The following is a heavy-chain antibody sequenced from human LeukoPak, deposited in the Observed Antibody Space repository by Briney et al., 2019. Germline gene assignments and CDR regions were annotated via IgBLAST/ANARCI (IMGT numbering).Heavy chain of an antibody. CDR2: ISSSSSYI. CDR3: VGTVTTVVDN. V-gene: IGHV3-21*01. Sequence: GSLRLSCVVSGFTFSSYSMNWVRQAPRKGLEWVSSISSSSSYIYYADSVKGRFTISRDNAKNSLYLQMNSLRAEDTAVYYCVGTVTTVVDNWGKGTTVTVSS. J-gene: IGHJ6*04. CDR1: GFTFSSYS. D-gene: IGHD4-11*01.